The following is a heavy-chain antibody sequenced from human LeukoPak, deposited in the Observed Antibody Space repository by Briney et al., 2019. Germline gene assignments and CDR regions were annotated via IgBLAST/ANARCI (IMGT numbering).Heavy chain of an antibody. CDR1: GFIVSNNY. CDR3: ARELGGLGQWLDSGAFDI. Sequence: GGSLRLSCAASGFIVSNNYMSWVRRAPGKGLEWVSAMYSGGNTYYADSVKGRFTISRDNAKNSLYLQMNSLRAEDTAVYYCARELGGLGQWLDSGAFDIWGQGKMVTVSS. V-gene: IGHV3-66*01. D-gene: IGHD6-19*01. J-gene: IGHJ3*02. CDR2: MYSGGNT.